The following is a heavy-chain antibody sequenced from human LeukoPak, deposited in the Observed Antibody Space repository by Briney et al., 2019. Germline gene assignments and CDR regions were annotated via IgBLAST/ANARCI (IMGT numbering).Heavy chain of an antibody. V-gene: IGHV1-2*02. J-gene: IGHJ3*02. Sequence: ASVKVSCKASGYTFTGYYMHWVRQATGQGLEWMGWINPNSGGTNYAQKFQGRVTMTRDTSISTAYMELSRLRSDDTAVYYCAISTVTTSYDAFDIWGQGTMVTVSS. D-gene: IGHD4-17*01. CDR2: INPNSGGT. CDR1: GYTFTGYY. CDR3: AISTVTTSYDAFDI.